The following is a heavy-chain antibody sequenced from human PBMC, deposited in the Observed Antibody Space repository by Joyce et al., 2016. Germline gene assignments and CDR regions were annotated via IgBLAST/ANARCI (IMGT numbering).Heavy chain of an antibody. CDR3: AKGLESRYFDWSDY. V-gene: IGHV3-23*01. J-gene: IGHJ4*02. CDR1: GFTFSSFG. Sequence: EVQLLESGGGLVQPGGSLRLSCAASGFTFSSFGMTWVRQAPGKGLEWVSAISGSGGSTYYAGSVKGRFTISRDNSKNTLYLQMNSLKAEDTAVYYCAKGLESRYFDWSDYWGQGTLVTVSS. D-gene: IGHD3-9*01. CDR2: ISGSGGST.